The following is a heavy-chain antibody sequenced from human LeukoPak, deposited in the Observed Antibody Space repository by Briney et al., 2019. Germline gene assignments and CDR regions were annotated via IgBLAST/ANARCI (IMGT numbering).Heavy chain of an antibody. CDR1: GFTVSSNY. D-gene: IGHD6-19*01. V-gene: IGHV3-66*01. CDR2: ISGGGST. J-gene: IGHJ4*02. Sequence: GGSLRLSCAASGFTVSSNYMSWVRQAPGKGLEWVSVISGGGSTHYADSVKGRFTISRDNSKNTLYLQMNSLRAEDTAVYYCARESVAGEYYFDYWGQGTLVTVSS. CDR3: ARESVAGEYYFDY.